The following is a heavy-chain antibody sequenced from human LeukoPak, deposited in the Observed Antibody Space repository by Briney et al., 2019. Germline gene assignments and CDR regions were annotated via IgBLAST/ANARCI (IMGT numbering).Heavy chain of an antibody. V-gene: IGHV3-64*01. CDR2: ISGNGGTT. CDR1: GFTFSSYW. J-gene: IGHJ4*02. Sequence: GGSLRLSCEASGFTFSSYWMHWVRQAPGKGLEYVSVISGNGGTTYYANSVKGRFTISGDNSKNTLYLQMGSLRAEDMAMYYCARDLNRDFEYWGQGTLVTVSS. D-gene: IGHD1-14*01. CDR3: ARDLNRDFEY.